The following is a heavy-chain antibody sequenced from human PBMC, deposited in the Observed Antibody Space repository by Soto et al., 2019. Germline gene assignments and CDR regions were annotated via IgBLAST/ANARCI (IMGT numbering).Heavy chain of an antibody. D-gene: IGHD4-17*01. V-gene: IGHV2-5*02. CDR1: GFSLSTSGVG. CDR2: IYWDDDE. Sequence: QITLKESGPTLVKPTETLTLTCTFSGFSLSTSGVGVGWIRQPPGKALEWLALIYWDDDERYSPSLKSRVNITTDSAKNQVVLTRTKMDPVDTATYYCAHSSGTTKPFDYWGQGTLVTVSS. CDR3: AHSSGTTKPFDY. J-gene: IGHJ4*02.